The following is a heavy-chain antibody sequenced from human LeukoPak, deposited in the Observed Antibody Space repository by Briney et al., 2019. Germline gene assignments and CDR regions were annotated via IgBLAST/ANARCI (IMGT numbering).Heavy chain of an antibody. V-gene: IGHV3-30*02. CDR2: IRYDGSNK. D-gene: IGHD2-2*01. J-gene: IGHJ4*02. CDR3: AKDRSPYIVVVPAARGLTSDY. Sequence: PGGSLRLSCAASGFTFSSYGMHWVRQAPGKGLEWVAFIRYDGSNKYYADSVKGRFTISRDNSKNTPYLQMNSLRAEDTAVYYCAKDRSPYIVVVPAARGLTSDYWGQGTLVTVSS. CDR1: GFTFSSYG.